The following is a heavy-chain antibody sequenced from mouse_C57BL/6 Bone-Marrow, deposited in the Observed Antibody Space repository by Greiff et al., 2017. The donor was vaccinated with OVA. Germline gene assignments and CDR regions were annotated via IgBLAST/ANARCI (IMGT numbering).Heavy chain of an antibody. CDR3: ARDDYDWYFDV. D-gene: IGHD2-4*01. CDR2: IAPSDSYT. V-gene: IGHV1-59*01. Sequence: VQLQQPGAELVRPGTSVKLSCKASGYTFTSYWMHWVKQRPGQGLEWIGVIAPSDSYTNYNQKFKGKATLTVDTSSSTAYMQLSSLTSEDSAVYYCARDDYDWYFDVWGTGTTVTVSS. J-gene: IGHJ1*03. CDR1: GYTFTSYW.